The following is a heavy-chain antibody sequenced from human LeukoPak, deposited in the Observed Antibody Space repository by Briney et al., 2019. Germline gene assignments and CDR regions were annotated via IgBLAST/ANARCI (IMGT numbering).Heavy chain of an antibody. J-gene: IGHJ5*02. CDR2: ISSSSSYT. D-gene: IGHD3-10*01. CDR3: ARDPDYGSGSYNWFDP. V-gene: IGHV3-21*01. Sequence: PGGSLRLSCAASGFTFSSYEMNWVRQAPGKGLEWVSSISSSSSYTNYADSVKGRFTISRDNAKNSLYLQMNSLRAEDTAVYYCARDPDYGSGSYNWFDPWGQGTLVTVSS. CDR1: GFTFSSYE.